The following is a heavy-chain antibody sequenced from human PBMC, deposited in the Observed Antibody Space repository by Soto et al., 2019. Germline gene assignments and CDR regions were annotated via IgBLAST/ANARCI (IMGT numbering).Heavy chain of an antibody. CDR1: GGSISSDY. V-gene: IGHV4-59*01. CDR2: IFYSGST. CDR3: AKLDEGGLQYAYYAMDV. Sequence: SETLSLTCTVSGGSISSDYWSWIRQPPGKGLEWIGYIFYSGSTNYNPSLKSRVTISVDTSKNTLYLQMTSLRTEDTAVYYCAKLDEGGLQYAYYAMDVWGQGTTVTVSS. J-gene: IGHJ6*02. D-gene: IGHD2-15*01.